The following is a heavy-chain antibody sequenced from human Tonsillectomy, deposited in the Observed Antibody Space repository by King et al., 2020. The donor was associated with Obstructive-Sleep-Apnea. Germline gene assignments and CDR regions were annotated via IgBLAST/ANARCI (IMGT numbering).Heavy chain of an antibody. J-gene: IGHJ4*02. D-gene: IGHD1-1*01. Sequence: VQLVESGGGLVQPGGSLRLSCEDSGFIFSRHWISWVRQAPGKGLEWVASINEDGIEKYYVDSVKGRFTISRDNAKHSLYLQMNSLTGEDAAVYYCARDVSTGAFDYWGQGALVSVSS. CDR3: ARDVSTGAFDY. CDR2: INEDGIEK. V-gene: IGHV3-7*01. CDR1: GFIFSRHW.